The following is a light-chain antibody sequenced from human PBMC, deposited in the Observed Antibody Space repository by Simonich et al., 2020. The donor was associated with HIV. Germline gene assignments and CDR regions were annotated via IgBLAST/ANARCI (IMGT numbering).Light chain of an antibody. CDR2: GAS. V-gene: IGKV3-15*01. CDR3: QQYNNWPPLT. J-gene: IGKJ4*01. CDR1: QSVSSN. Sequence: EIVMTQSPATLSVSPGERATLSCMASQSVSSNLAWYQQQPGQAPRLLIYGASTRATGIPARFSGSGSGTEFTLTISSMQSEDFAVYYCQQYNNWPPLTFGGGTKVEIK.